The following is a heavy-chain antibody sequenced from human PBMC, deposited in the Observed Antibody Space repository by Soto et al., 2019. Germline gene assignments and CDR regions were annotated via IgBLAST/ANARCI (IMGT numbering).Heavy chain of an antibody. V-gene: IGHV4-30-4*01. D-gene: IGHD3-10*01. CDR3: GRGVGYGPGAPPI. Sequence: QVQLQESGPGLVKPSQTLSLTCTVSGGSISSGHYYWNWIRQPRGKGLEWIGYNYYSGSTYYDPPLTSRVTMAVHMSKNQFSLKMTSVTAAVTAVYYCGRGVGYGPGAPPIWGQGTMVTVSS. CDR1: GGSISSGHYY. J-gene: IGHJ3*02. CDR2: NYYSGST.